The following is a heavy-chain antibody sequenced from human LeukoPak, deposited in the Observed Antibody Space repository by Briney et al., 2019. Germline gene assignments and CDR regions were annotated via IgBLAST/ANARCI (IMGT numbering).Heavy chain of an antibody. CDR3: ARDTRKYSSSSGGWFDP. CDR1: GFTFDDYG. J-gene: IGHJ5*02. Sequence: PGGSLRLSCAASGFTFDDYGMSWVRQAPGKGLEWVSGINWNGGSTGYADSVKGRFTISRDNAKNSLYLQMNSLRAEDTALYYCARDTRKYSSSSGGWFDPRGQGTLVTVSS. V-gene: IGHV3-20*04. CDR2: INWNGGST. D-gene: IGHD6-6*01.